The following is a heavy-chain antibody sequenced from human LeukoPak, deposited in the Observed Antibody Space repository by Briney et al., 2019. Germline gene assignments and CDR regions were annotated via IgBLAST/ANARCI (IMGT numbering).Heavy chain of an antibody. CDR2: MNPNSGNT. J-gene: IGHJ5*02. V-gene: IGHV1-8*01. Sequence: ASVKVSCKASGYTFTSYDINWVRQATGQGLEWMGWMNPNSGNTGYAQKFQGRVTMTRNTSISTAYMELSSLRSEDTAVYYCARGGPAVWFGELSRRQYNWFDPWGQGTLVTVSS. CDR3: ARGGPAVWFGELSRRQYNWFDP. CDR1: GYTFTSYD. D-gene: IGHD3-10*01.